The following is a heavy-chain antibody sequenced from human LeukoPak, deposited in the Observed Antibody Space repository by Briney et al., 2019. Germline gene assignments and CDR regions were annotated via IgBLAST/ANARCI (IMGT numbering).Heavy chain of an antibody. J-gene: IGHJ4*02. D-gene: IGHD1-26*01. Sequence: GGSLRLSCAASGFTVRSSYMNWVRQAPGKGLEWVSVIYNGETTVYADSVRGRFTISRDNSENTLHLQMNSLRAGDTAVYYCAKDPIFSGSYGVFDSWGQGTLVTVSS. CDR2: IYNGETT. CDR3: AKDPIFSGSYGVFDS. V-gene: IGHV3-53*01. CDR1: GFTVRSSY.